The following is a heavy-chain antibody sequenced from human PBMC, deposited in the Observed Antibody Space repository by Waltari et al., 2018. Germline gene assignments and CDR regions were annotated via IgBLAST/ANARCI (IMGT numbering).Heavy chain of an antibody. CDR3: AKPGGYSGYASFDY. CDR1: GFTFSSCA. V-gene: IGHV3-23*01. Sequence: EVQLLESGGGLVQPGGSLSLSCAASGFTFSSCAIGWLRQAPGKGLEWVSAISGSGSSTYCADSVKGRFTISRDNSKNTVYLEMSSLRGEDMAVYYCAKPGGYSGYASFDYWGQGTLVTVSS. D-gene: IGHD5-12*01. J-gene: IGHJ4*02. CDR2: ISGSGSST.